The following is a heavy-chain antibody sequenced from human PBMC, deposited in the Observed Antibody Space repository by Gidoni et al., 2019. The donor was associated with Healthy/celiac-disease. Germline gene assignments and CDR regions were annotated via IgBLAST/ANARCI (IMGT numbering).Heavy chain of an antibody. Sequence: EVQLVESGGGLVKPGGSLRLSCAASGFTFGSYSMNWVRQAPGKGLEWVSSISSSSSYIYYADSVKGRFTISRDNAKNSLYLQMNSLRAEDTAVYYCARDRVVVPAAIGYYYGMDVWGQGTTVTVSS. CDR3: ARDRVVVPAAIGYYYGMDV. J-gene: IGHJ6*02. V-gene: IGHV3-21*01. CDR2: ISSSSSYI. D-gene: IGHD2-2*01. CDR1: GFTFGSYS.